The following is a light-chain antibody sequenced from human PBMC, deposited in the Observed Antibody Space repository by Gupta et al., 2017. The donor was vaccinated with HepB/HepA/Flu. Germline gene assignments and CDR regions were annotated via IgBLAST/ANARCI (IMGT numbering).Light chain of an antibody. CDR2: WAS. J-gene: IGKJ2*04. V-gene: IGKV4-1*01. Sequence: IVMTQSPDSLAVSMGERATLNRKSSQSVLYSSNNKNYLAGYQQKPGQPPKLLIYWASTRESGVPDRFSGSGSGTDFTLTISSLQAEDVAVYYCQQYYSTPCSFGQGTKLEIK. CDR3: QQYYSTPCS. CDR1: QSVLYSSNNKNY.